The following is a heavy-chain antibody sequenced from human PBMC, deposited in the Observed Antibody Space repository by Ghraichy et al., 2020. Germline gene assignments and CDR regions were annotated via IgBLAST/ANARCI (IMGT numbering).Heavy chain of an antibody. CDR1: GGSISSYY. Sequence: SETLSLTCTVSGGSISSYYWSWIRQPAGKGLEWIGRIYTSGSTNYNPSLKSRVTMSVDTSKNQFSLKLSSVTAADTAVYYCARVKGRARGTASAYYYYYMDVWGKGTTVTVSS. D-gene: IGHD1-14*01. CDR2: IYTSGST. CDR3: ARVKGRARGTASAYYYYYMDV. V-gene: IGHV4-4*07. J-gene: IGHJ6*03.